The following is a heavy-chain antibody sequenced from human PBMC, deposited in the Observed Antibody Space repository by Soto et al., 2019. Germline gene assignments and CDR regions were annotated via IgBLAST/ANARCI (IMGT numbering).Heavy chain of an antibody. CDR2: ISYDGSNK. CDR1: GFTFSSYG. CDR3: AKARSPPGVWIQLWY. J-gene: IGHJ4*02. Sequence: QVQLVESGGGVVQPGRSLRLSCAASGFTFSSYGMHWVRQAPGKGLEWVAVISYDGSNKYYADSVKGRFTISRDNSKNPRYLQMNSLRAEDTAVYYCAKARSPPGVWIQLWYWGQGTLVTVSS. V-gene: IGHV3-30*18. D-gene: IGHD5-18*01.